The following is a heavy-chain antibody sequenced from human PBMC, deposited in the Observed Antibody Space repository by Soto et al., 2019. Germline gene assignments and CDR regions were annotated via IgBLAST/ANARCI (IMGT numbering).Heavy chain of an antibody. D-gene: IGHD2-15*01. Sequence: EMQLLESGGGLVQPGGSLRLSCAASGFTMSTYSVTWVRQAPGKGLEGVSGISVTPGITFYADSVKGRFTISRDSSNNAVYLQRNSLRAEDTAMYFCSKWSGDGDLWGQGTLVTASS. CDR3: SKWSGDGDL. J-gene: IGHJ4*02. CDR1: GFTMSTYS. CDR2: ISVTPGIT. V-gene: IGHV3-23*01.